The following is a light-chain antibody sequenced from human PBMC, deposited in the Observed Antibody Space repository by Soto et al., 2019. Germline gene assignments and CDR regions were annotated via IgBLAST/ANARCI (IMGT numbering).Light chain of an antibody. Sequence: EIVLTQSPGTLSLSPGERATLSCRASQNVGFSYLAWYQQKPGQAPRLLIYGVSTRATGIPDRFSGSGSGTDFTLTVSRLEPEDFAVYYCQQCCVSPRTFGQGTKVEI. CDR1: QNVGFSY. V-gene: IGKV3-20*01. CDR3: QQCCVSPRT. CDR2: GVS. J-gene: IGKJ1*01.